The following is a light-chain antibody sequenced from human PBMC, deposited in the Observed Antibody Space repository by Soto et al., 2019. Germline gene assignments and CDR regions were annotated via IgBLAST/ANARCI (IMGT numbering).Light chain of an antibody. CDR3: QQYNNWPPT. J-gene: IGKJ1*01. CDR1: QSIKSR. CDR2: MAS. V-gene: IGKV1-5*03. Sequence: DIQMTQSPSTLSASVGDRVSITCRTSQSIKSRLAWYQQKPGKAPKLLIYMASSLQSGVPSRFSGSGSGTEFTLTISSLQPDDFAVYYCQQYNNWPPTFGLGTKVEIK.